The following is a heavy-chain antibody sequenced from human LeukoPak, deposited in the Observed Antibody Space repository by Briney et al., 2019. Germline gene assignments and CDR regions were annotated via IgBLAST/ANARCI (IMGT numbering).Heavy chain of an antibody. Sequence: GGSLRLSCAASGFTFSTHAMSWVRQAPGKGLEWVSGFSGSGDTTYYADSVKGRFTISRDNSKNTLYMQMNSLRAEDTAVYYCAKIFGGRYYLHLDYWGQGTLVTVSS. CDR2: FSGSGDTT. CDR1: GFTFSTHA. CDR3: AKIFGGRYYLHLDY. J-gene: IGHJ4*02. V-gene: IGHV3-23*01. D-gene: IGHD1-26*01.